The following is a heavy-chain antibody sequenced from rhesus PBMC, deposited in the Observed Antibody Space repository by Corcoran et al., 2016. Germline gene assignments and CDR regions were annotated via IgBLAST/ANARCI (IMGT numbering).Heavy chain of an antibody. CDR3: ARGEGTVAATLGDYYGLDS. V-gene: IGHV1-198*02. D-gene: IGHD4-29*01. Sequence: QVQLVQSGAEVKKPGASVKVSCKASGFTFGSYAISWVRQAPGQGLEWMGVIIPLVGKTNDAGKVQGRGTSTADTSTSTAYMELSRLRSEDTAVYYCARGEGTVAATLGDYYGLDSWGQGVVVTVSS. J-gene: IGHJ6*01. CDR1: GFTFGSYA. CDR2: IIPLVGKT.